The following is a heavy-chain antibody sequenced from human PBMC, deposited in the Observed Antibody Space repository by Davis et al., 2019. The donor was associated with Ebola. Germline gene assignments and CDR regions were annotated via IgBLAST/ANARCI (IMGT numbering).Heavy chain of an antibody. CDR2: ISYDGSNK. CDR3: AKSGGWTWYFDL. CDR1: GFTFSSYG. J-gene: IGHJ2*01. Sequence: GGSLRLSCAASGFTFSSYGMHWVRQAPGKGLEWVAVISYDGSNKYYADSVKGRFTISRDDSKNTLYLQMNSLRAEDTAVYYCAKSGGWTWYFDLWGRGTLVTVSS. D-gene: IGHD6-19*01. V-gene: IGHV3-30*18.